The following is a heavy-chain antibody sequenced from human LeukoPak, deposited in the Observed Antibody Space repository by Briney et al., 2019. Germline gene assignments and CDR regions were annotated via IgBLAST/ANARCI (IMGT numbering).Heavy chain of an antibody. CDR3: ASPGGEYSYVPPVY. CDR1: GDSISSYY. J-gene: IGHJ4*02. CDR2: IYYSGST. V-gene: IGHV4-59*01. Sequence: PSETLSLTRTASGDSISSYYWSWIRQPPGKGLEWIGYIYYSGSTNYNPSLRSRVTMSVDTSKNQFSLKLSSVTASDTAVYYCASPGGEYSYVPPVYWGQGALVTVSS. D-gene: IGHD5-18*01.